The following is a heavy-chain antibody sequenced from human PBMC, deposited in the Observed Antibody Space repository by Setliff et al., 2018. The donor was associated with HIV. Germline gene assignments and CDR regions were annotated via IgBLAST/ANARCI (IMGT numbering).Heavy chain of an antibody. CDR2: IYYSGTT. CDR1: GGFISSHY. D-gene: IGHD3-16*01. CDR3: AREGADSNAFDI. Sequence: SETLSLTCTVSGGFISSHYWSWIRQPPGKGLEWTGYIYYSGTTNYNPSLKSRVTISVDTSKNQFSLKLSSVTAADPAVYYCAREGADSNAFDIWGQGTMVTVSS. J-gene: IGHJ3*02. V-gene: IGHV4-59*11.